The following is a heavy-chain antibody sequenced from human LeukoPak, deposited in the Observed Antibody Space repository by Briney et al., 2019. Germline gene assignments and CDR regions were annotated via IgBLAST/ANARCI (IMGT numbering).Heavy chain of an antibody. J-gene: IGHJ4*02. V-gene: IGHV4-61*02. D-gene: IGHD4-17*01. CDR2: IYTSGST. Sequence: SETLSLTCTVSGGSISSGSYYWSWTRQPAGKGLEWIGRIYTSGSTNYNPSLKSRVTISVDTSKNQFSLKLSSVTAADTAVYYCARHDYGDYVYFDYWGQGTLVTVSS. CDR1: GGSISSGSYY. CDR3: ARHDYGDYVYFDY.